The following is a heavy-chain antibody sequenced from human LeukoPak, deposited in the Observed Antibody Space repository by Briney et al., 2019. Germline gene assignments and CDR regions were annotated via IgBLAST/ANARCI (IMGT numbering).Heavy chain of an antibody. D-gene: IGHD3-16*01. CDR3: ARDDPDGANDY. V-gene: IGHV4-30-4*01. J-gene: IGHJ4*02. Sequence: SETLSLTCLVSGGSISSGDYYWSWIRQPPGKGLEWIGYIYYSGSTYYNPSLKSRVTISVDTSKNQFSLKLSSVTAADTAVYYCARDDPDGANDYWGQGTLVTVSS. CDR2: IYYSGST. CDR1: GGSISSGDYY.